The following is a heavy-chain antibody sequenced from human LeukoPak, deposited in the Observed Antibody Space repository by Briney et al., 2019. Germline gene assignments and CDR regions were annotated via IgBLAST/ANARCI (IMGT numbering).Heavy chain of an antibody. CDR2: IYHSGST. V-gene: IGHV4-30-2*01. CDR1: GGSSSSGGCS. CDR3: ATRTGDYVAAFDI. J-gene: IGHJ3*02. D-gene: IGHD4-17*01. Sequence: SETLSLTCAVSGGSSSSGGCSWSWIRQPPGKGLEWIGYIYHSGSTYYNPSLKSRVTISVDRSKNQFSLKLSSVTAADTAVYYCATRTGDYVAAFDIWGQGTMVTVSS.